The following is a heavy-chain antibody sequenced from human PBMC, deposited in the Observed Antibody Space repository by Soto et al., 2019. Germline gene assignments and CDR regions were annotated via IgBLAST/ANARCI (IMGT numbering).Heavy chain of an antibody. CDR2: VSAYNGNT. CDR3: ARRGATSWTTDY. Sequence: QVQLVQSGAEVEKPGASVKVSCKASGYTFTSYGISWVRQAPGQGLEWMGWVSAYNGNTDYAQKLQGRVNMTTDTSTNTAYMELRSLTPDGTAVYYCARRGATSWTTDYWGQGTLVTVSS. D-gene: IGHD2-2*01. V-gene: IGHV1-18*01. CDR1: GYTFTSYG. J-gene: IGHJ4*02.